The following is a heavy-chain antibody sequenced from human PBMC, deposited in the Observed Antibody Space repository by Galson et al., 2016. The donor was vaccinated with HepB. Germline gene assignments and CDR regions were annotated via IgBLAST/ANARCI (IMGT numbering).Heavy chain of an antibody. Sequence: SLRLSCAASGFTVSNYYMNWVRQAPGKGLEWVSVSYIGGDTYYADSVKGRFTISRDNAKNSLYLQMNSLRADDAALYYCARRWDAFDLWGQGTMVTVSS. CDR3: ARRWDAFDL. CDR2: SYIGGDT. J-gene: IGHJ3*01. D-gene: IGHD2-15*01. CDR1: GFTVSNYY. V-gene: IGHV3-66*01.